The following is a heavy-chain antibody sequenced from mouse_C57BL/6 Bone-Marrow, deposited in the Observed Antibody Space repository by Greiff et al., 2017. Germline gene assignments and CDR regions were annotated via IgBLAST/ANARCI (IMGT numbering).Heavy chain of an antibody. J-gene: IGHJ2*01. CDR2: IDPSDSYT. D-gene: IGHD2-4*01. CDR1: GYTFTSYW. CDR3: ARSPYDYDGFDY. V-gene: IGHV1-69*01. Sequence: QVQLQQPGAELVMPGASVKLSCKASGYTFTSYWMHWVKQRPGQGLEWIGEIDPSDSYTNYNQKFKGKSTLTVDKSSSTAYMQLISLTSEDSAVYYCARSPYDYDGFDYWGQGTTLTVSS.